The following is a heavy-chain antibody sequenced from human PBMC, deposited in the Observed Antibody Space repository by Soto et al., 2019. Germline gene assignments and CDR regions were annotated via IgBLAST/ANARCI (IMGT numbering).Heavy chain of an antibody. J-gene: IGHJ5*02. CDR1: GFTFSSYS. V-gene: IGHV3-21*01. Sequence: GGSLRLSCAASGFTFSSYSMNWVRQAPGKGLEWVSSISSSSSYIYYADSVKGRFTISRDNAKNSLYLQMNSLRAEDTAVYYCASYDILTGLNWFDPWGQGTLVTVSS. CDR2: ISSSSSYI. CDR3: ASYDILTGLNWFDP. D-gene: IGHD3-9*01.